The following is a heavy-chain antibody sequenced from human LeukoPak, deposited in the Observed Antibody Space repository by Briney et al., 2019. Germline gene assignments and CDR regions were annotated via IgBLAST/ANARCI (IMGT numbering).Heavy chain of an antibody. CDR3: AKCRVWTRRIVVVTAIRSAFDI. CDR2: ISGSGGST. V-gene: IGHV3-23*01. CDR1: GFTFSSYA. J-gene: IGHJ3*02. D-gene: IGHD2-21*02. Sequence: GGSLRLSCAASGFTFSSYAMSWVRQAPGKGLEWVSAISGSGGSTYYADSVKGRFTISRDNSKNTLYLQMNSLRAEDTTVYYCAKCRVWTRRIVVVTAIRSAFDIWGQGTMVTVSS.